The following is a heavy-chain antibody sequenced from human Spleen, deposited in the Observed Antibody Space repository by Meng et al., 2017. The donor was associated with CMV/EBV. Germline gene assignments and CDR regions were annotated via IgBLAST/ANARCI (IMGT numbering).Heavy chain of an antibody. CDR3: ARGHTSSVTVAFDI. J-gene: IGHJ3*02. V-gene: IGHV3-33*01. CDR2: IWYDGSNK. Sequence: GGSLRLSCAASGFTFSSYGMHWVRQAPGKGLEWVAVIWYDGSNKYFADSVKGRFSISRDNSKNTLYLQMYSLRADDTAVYYCARGHTSSVTVAFDIWGQGTMVTVSS. D-gene: IGHD3-16*01. CDR1: GFTFSSYG.